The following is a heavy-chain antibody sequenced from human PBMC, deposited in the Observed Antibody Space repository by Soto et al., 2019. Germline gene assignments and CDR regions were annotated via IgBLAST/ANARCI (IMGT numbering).Heavy chain of an antibody. D-gene: IGHD3-3*01. CDR3: AKSGENDVGSGHLDY. CDR2: INPSGGST. CDR1: GYKFTTYM. Sequence: GASMKVAGTASGYKFTTYMIPWVRQATGQGLEWMGMINPSGGSTNYAQRFQGRFNMTSDTSTSTVYMELISLRPDDTAVYYCAKSGENDVGSGHLDYWGQGTQVTVSS. V-gene: IGHV1-46*01. J-gene: IGHJ4*02.